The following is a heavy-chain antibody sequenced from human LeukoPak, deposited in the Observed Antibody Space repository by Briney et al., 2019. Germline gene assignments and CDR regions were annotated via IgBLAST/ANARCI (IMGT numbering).Heavy chain of an antibody. CDR3: AKERDYGPADY. V-gene: IGHV3-53*01. J-gene: IGHJ4*02. CDR2: IYSGGPT. Sequence: GGSLRLSCAASGFTVSLYYMTWVRQAPGKGLEWVSVIYSGGPTYYADSVKGRFTVSRDNSKNTLFLQMNSLRAEDTAIYYCAKERDYGPADYWGQGTLVTVSS. D-gene: IGHD4/OR15-4a*01. CDR1: GFTVSLYY.